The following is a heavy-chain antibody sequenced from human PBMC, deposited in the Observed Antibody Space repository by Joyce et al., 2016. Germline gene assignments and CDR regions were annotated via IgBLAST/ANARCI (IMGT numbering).Heavy chain of an antibody. D-gene: IGHD3-3*01. Sequence: QLQLQESGPGLVKPSETLSLTCTVSGGSISSSSSTYYWGWIRQPPGTGLEWIGGVYYSGSAHYNPSLKSRLTISVDRSKSQFFLKMSSVTAADTAIYYCARQRITVFGVAPSGTWFDPWGQGTLVTVSS. CDR3: ARQRITVFGVAPSGTWFDP. V-gene: IGHV4-39*01. CDR1: GGSISSSSSTYY. CDR2: VYYSGSA. J-gene: IGHJ5*02.